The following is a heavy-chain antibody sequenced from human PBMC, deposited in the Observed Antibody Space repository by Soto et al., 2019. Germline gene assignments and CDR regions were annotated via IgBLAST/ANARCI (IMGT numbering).Heavy chain of an antibody. V-gene: IGHV3-7*01. CDR1: GFTFSDYW. CDR3: ARTARSGDY. J-gene: IGHJ4*02. Sequence: EVQLVESGGGLVQPGGSLRLSCAASGFTFSDYWMSWVRQAPGKGLQWVATIKQDGSEKYHVDSVKGRFTISRDNAKNSLYLQMDSLSDDDTAVYFCARTARSGDYWGQGTLVTVSS. D-gene: IGHD2-15*01. CDR2: IKQDGSEK.